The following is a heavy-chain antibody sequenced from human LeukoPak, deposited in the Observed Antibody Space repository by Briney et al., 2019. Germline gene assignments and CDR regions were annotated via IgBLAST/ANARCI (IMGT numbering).Heavy chain of an antibody. Sequence: ASVKVSCKASDYTFTSYGISWVRQAPGQGLEWMGWISAYNGNTNYAQKFQGRVTMTRNTSISTAYMELSSLRSEDTAVYYCARGLGYGDYGDYWGQGTLVTVSS. CDR3: ARGLGYGDYGDY. CDR2: ISAYNGNT. V-gene: IGHV1-18*01. J-gene: IGHJ4*02. D-gene: IGHD4-17*01. CDR1: DYTFTSYG.